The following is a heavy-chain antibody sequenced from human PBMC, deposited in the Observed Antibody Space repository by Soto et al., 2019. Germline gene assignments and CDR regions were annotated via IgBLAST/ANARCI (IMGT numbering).Heavy chain of an antibody. CDR2: ISYDGSNK. J-gene: IGHJ3*02. CDR3: ARDRIRGRITMIVVVPEDAFDI. D-gene: IGHD3-22*01. V-gene: IGHV3-30-3*01. Sequence: PGGSLRLSCAASGFTLSSYAMHWVRQAPGKGLEWVAVISYDGSNKYYADSVKGRFTISRDNSKNTLYLQMNSLRAEDTAVYYCARDRIRGRITMIVVVPEDAFDIWGQGTMVTVSS. CDR1: GFTLSSYA.